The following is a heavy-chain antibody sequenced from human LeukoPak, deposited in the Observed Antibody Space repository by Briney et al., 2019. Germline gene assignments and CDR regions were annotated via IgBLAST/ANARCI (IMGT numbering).Heavy chain of an antibody. CDR2: INAGNGNT. CDR3: ARGPRIAVADYYYYGMDV. CDR1: GYTFTSYA. J-gene: IGHJ6*02. Sequence: GASVKVSCKASGYTFTSYAMHWVRQAPGQRLEWMGWINAGNGNTKYSQKFQGRVTITRDTSASTAYMELSSLRSEDTAVYYCARGPRIAVADYYYYGMDVWGQGTTVTVSS. V-gene: IGHV1-3*01. D-gene: IGHD6-19*01.